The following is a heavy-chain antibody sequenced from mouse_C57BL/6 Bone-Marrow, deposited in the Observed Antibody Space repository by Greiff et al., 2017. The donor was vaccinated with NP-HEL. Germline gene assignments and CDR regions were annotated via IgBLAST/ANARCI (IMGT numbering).Heavy chain of an antibody. J-gene: IGHJ3*01. CDR3: TEGGSSPWFAY. D-gene: IGHD1-1*01. V-gene: IGHV14-4*01. Sequence: EVQVVESGAELVRPGASVKLSCTASGFNIKDDYMHWVKQRPEQGLEWIGWIDPENGDTEYASKFQGKATITADTSSNTAYLQLSSLTSEDTAVYYCTEGGSSPWFAYWGQGTLVTVSA. CDR2: IDPENGDT. CDR1: GFNIKDDY.